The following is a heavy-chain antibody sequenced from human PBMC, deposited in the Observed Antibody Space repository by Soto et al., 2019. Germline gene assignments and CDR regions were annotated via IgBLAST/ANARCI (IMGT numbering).Heavy chain of an antibody. CDR1: GFSVSDYN. Sequence: EVQVVESGGALVQPGGSLRLSCAASGFSVSDYNMNWVRQAPGKGLEWISFIGYGGRTYYAGSVEGRFTIARDSGRTSLYLQMSSLRAEDTAMYYCARDPGKSSGWPIFAPWGQGTLVTVSS. CDR2: IGYGGRT. J-gene: IGHJ5*02. D-gene: IGHD6-19*01. CDR3: ARDPGKSSGWPIFAP. V-gene: IGHV3-48*01.